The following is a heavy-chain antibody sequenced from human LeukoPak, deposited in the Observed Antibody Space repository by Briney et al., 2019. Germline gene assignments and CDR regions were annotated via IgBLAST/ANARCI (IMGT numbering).Heavy chain of an antibody. D-gene: IGHD3-22*01. J-gene: IGHJ3*02. CDR2: IYSSGST. CDR3: AGTDSNGGAFDI. Sequence: PSQTLSLTCTVSGGSISSGPYYWSWIRQPAGKGLEWIGRIYSSGSTNYNPSLKSRVTMSVDTSKNQFSLNLRSVTAADTALYYCAGTDSNGGAFDIWGQGTVVTVSS. V-gene: IGHV4-61*02. CDR1: GGSISSGPYY.